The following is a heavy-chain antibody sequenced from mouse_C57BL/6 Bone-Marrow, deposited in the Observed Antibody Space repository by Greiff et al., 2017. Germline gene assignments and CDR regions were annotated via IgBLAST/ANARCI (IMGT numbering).Heavy chain of an antibody. CDR3: AKQRTPTVDAMDY. CDR1: GFSLTSYG. CDR2: IWGGGST. V-gene: IGHV2-9*01. D-gene: IGHD1-1*01. J-gene: IGHJ4*01. Sequence: VQLVESGPGLVAPSQSLSITCTVSGFSLTSYGVDWVRQPPGKGLEWVGVIWGGGSTNYNSALMSRLSISKDNSKSQVFLKMNSLQTDDTALYYWAKQRTPTVDAMDYWGQGTSVTVSS.